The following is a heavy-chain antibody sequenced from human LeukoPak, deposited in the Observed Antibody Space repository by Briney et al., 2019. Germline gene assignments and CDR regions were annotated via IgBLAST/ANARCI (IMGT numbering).Heavy chain of an antibody. CDR1: GFTVSSNS. V-gene: IGHV3-30*02. J-gene: IGHJ6*03. CDR2: IWSDGRNR. CDR3: AKVRSGSDYYYYYYYMDV. Sequence: GGSLRLSCTVSGFTVSSNSMSWVRQAPGRGLEWVAFIWSDGRNRYYVDSVKGRFTISRDNSKNTLYLQMNSLRAEDTAVYYCAKVRSGSDYYYYYYYMDVWGKGTTVTVSS. D-gene: IGHD3-10*01.